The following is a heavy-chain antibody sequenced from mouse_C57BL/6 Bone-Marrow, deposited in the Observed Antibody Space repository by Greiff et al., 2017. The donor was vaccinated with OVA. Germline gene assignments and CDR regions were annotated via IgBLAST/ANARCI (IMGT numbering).Heavy chain of an antibody. CDR3: TPITTVVEGY. CDR2: IDPENGDT. D-gene: IGHD1-1*01. J-gene: IGHJ4*01. Sequence: VQLKESGAELVRPGASVKLSCTASGFNIKDDYMHWVKQRPEQGLEWIGWIDPENGDTEYASKFQGKATITADTSSNTAYLQLSSLTSEDTAVYYCTPITTVVEGYWGQGTSVTVSS. V-gene: IGHV14-4*01. CDR1: GFNIKDDY.